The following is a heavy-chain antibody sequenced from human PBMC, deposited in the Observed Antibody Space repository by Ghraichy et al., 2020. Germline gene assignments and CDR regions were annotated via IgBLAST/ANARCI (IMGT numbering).Heavy chain of an antibody. V-gene: IGHV6-1*01. J-gene: IGHJ6*02. Sequence: SQTLSLTCAISGDSVSSNSAAWNWIRQSPSRGLEWLGRTYYRSKWYNDYAVSVKSRITINPDTSKNQFSLQLNSVTPEDTAVYYCARVARYSGYDFFYYYGMDVWGQGTTVTVSS. D-gene: IGHD5-12*01. CDR3: ARVARYSGYDFFYYYGMDV. CDR2: TYYRSKWYN. CDR1: GDSVSSNSAA.